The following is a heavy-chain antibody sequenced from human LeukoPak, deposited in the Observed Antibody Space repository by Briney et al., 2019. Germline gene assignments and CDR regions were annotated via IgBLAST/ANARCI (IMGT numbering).Heavy chain of an antibody. V-gene: IGHV3-48*03. CDR3: ARATRSYYYDSSGYTDY. CDR1: GFTFSSYE. CDR2: ISSSGSTI. Sequence: GGSLRLSCAASGFTFSSYEMNWVRQAPGKGLEWVSYISSSGSTIYYADSVKGRFTISRDNAKNSLYLQMNSLRAEDTAVYYCARATRSYYYDSSGYTDYWGQGTLVTVSS. D-gene: IGHD3-22*01. J-gene: IGHJ4*02.